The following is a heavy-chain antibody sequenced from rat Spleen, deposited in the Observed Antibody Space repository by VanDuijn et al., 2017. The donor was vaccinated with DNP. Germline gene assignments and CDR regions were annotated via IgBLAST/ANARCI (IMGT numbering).Heavy chain of an antibody. D-gene: IGHD1-10*01. Sequence: QVQLKESGPGLVQPSETLSLTCTVSGFSLTSYSVSWVRQPSGKGPEWMGRMWYDGDTAYNSALKSRLSISRDTSKNQVFLRKNSLQTEDTAIYFCTREREPNNNPYYFDCWGQGVMVTVSS. J-gene: IGHJ2*01. CDR2: MWYDGDT. CDR1: GFSLTSYS. CDR3: TREREPNNNPYYFDC. V-gene: IGHV2-34*01.